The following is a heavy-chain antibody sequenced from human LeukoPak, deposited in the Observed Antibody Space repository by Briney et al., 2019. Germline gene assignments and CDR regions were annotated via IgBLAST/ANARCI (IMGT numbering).Heavy chain of an antibody. D-gene: IGHD2-21*02. V-gene: IGHV3-48*03. J-gene: IGHJ4*02. Sequence: PGGSLRLSCAASGFTFSSYEMNWVRQAPGKGLEWVSYISSSGSTIYYADSVKGRFTLSRDNAKNSLYLQMNSLRAEDTAVYYCARAALVYCGGDCYSNVDYWGQGTLVTVSS. CDR3: ARAALVYCGGDCYSNVDY. CDR2: ISSSGSTI. CDR1: GFTFSSYE.